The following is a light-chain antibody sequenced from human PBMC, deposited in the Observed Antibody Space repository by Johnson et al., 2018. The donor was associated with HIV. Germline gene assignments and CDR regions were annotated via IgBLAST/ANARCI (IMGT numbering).Light chain of an antibody. V-gene: IGLV1-51*02. J-gene: IGLJ1*01. CDR3: GRWDTSLFTGGG. CDR2: ENN. Sequence: QSVLTQPPSVSVAPGQKVTISCSGSSSNIGNNYVSWYQQVPGTAPKLLIYENNKRPSGIPDRFSGSKSGTSATLGITGLQTGDEADYYCGRWDTSLFTGGGFGAGTKVIVL. CDR1: SSNIGNNY.